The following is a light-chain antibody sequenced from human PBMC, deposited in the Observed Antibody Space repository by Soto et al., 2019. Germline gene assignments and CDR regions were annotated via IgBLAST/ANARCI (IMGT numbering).Light chain of an antibody. J-gene: IGKJ2*01. V-gene: IGKV3-20*01. CDR2: GIS. CDR1: QSVTNRY. Sequence: SVLTQSPGTLSLSPGERATLSCRASQSVTNRYFAWYQQRPGQAPRLLIYGISNRATGIPDRFSGSGSGTDITLTISRLEPEDFVVYYCQQYSSLPHTFGQGTKLEVK. CDR3: QQYSSLPHT.